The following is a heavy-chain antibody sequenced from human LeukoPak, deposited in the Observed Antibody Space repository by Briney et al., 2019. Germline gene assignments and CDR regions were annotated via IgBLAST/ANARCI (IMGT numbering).Heavy chain of an antibody. CDR2: IYTSGST. CDR1: GGSISSYY. D-gene: IGHD2-2*01. V-gene: IGHV4-4*07. Sequence: SETLSLTCTVSGGSISSYYWSWIRQPAGKGLEWIGRIYTSGSTNYNPSLKSRVTMSVDTSKNQFSLKLSSVTAADTAVYCCARVGVYCSSTSCSYDAFDIWGQGTMVTVSS. J-gene: IGHJ3*02. CDR3: ARVGVYCSSTSCSYDAFDI.